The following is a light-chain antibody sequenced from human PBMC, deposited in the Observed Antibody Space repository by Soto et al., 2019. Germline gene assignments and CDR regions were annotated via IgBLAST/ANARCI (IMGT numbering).Light chain of an antibody. J-gene: IGKJ1*01. Sequence: DIQMNQSPTSLSASVGDTATVICRASQSVSGWLAWYQQKPGKVHKLLIFDASTLQNGVPSRFGGGGSGTEFTLTISGLQPDDFATYYCQQYNSYSPWTFGPGTKVDIK. CDR2: DAS. CDR1: QSVSGW. V-gene: IGKV1-5*02. CDR3: QQYNSYSPWT.